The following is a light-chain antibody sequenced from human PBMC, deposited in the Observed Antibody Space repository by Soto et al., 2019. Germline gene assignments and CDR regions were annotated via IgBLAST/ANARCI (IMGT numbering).Light chain of an antibody. V-gene: IGKV3-20*01. CDR1: PSVSCSD. CDR2: VAS. J-gene: IGKJ5*01. CDR3: QEYGIYIT. Sequence: DIVLTQSPGTLSLSPGERATLSCMASPSVSCSDLAWYQHKPGKAPRLLIYVASSRATGIPDRFSGSESGTAFTLTISRLEPEDFAVYDGQEYGIYITFGQGTRLET.